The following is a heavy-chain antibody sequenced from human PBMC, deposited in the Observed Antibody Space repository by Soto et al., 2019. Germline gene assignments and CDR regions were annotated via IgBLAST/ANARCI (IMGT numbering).Heavy chain of an antibody. CDR1: GFTVSSNY. CDR2: IYSGGST. CDR3: ARDGTAPSRSPSFDY. J-gene: IGHJ4*02. Sequence: GGSLRLYCAASGFTVSSNYMSWVRQAPGKGLEWVSVIYSGGSTYYADSVKGRFTISRDNSKNTLYLQMNSLRAEDTAVYYCARDGTAPSRSPSFDYWGQGTLVTVSS. D-gene: IGHD2-8*02. V-gene: IGHV3-66*01.